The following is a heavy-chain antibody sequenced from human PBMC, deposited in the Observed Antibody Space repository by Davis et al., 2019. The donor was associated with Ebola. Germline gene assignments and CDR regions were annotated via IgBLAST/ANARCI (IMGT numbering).Heavy chain of an antibody. Sequence: GESLKISCAASGFDISDTYMSWVRQAPGKGLEWLFVISGNGGHTHYADSAKGRFSISRDNSKNTLYMQMNGLRADDTAVYYCANIGSSTSKGPTDYWGQGILVTVSS. CDR3: ANIGSSTSKGPTDY. V-gene: IGHV3-53*01. J-gene: IGHJ4*02. CDR2: ISGNGGHT. D-gene: IGHD4-11*01. CDR1: GFDISDTY.